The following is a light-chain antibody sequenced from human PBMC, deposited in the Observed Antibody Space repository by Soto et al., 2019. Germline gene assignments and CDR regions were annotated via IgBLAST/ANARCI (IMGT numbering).Light chain of an antibody. J-gene: IGLJ1*01. CDR1: AGDIGTYHY. V-gene: IGLV2-11*01. CDR3: CSYAGGPEV. CDR2: GVS. Sequence: QSALTQPRSVSGSPGQSVTISCTGTAGDIGTYHYVSWYQQFPGKAPKLILYGVSRWPSGVPNRFSGSKSGNRASLTISGLQAEDERDYYCCSYAGGPEVFGTGTKVTVL.